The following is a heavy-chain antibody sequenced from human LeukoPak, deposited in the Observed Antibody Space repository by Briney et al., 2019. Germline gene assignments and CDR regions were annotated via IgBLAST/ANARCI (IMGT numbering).Heavy chain of an antibody. D-gene: IGHD6-13*01. CDR3: TRRGSATGTGGGNFDL. J-gene: IGHJ4*02. V-gene: IGHV5-51*01. CDR1: GFNFIDYW. CDR2: TYPDDSDT. Sequence: PGESLKISCQSSGFNFIDYWIGWVRQIPGKGLEWLGTTYPDDSDTKYNPSFQGRVTISADKSIATAYLQWSSLQASDSAIYYCTRRGSATGTGGGNFDLWGQGSLAIVST.